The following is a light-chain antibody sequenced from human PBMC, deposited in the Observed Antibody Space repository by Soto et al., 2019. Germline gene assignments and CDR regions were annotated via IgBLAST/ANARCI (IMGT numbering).Light chain of an antibody. Sequence: EVVMTQSPATLSVSRGDGAALSCRASQGVGSNLAWYQQKPGQAPRLLVYGASTRATGVPARFSGSGSVTEFTLTVSGLGSEDFAVYYCQQYNKWPLTFGQGPKVESK. J-gene: IGKJ1*01. CDR1: QGVGSN. V-gene: IGKV3-15*01. CDR3: QQYNKWPLT. CDR2: GAS.